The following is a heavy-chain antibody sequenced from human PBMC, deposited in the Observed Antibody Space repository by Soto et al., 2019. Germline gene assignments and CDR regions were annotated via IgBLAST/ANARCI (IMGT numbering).Heavy chain of an antibody. V-gene: IGHV3-23*01. CDR1: GFTFNIYA. D-gene: IGHD3-22*01. CDR3: AKDRYLDHDSRGYLFDN. CDR2: ISRYGEFT. J-gene: IGHJ4*02. Sequence: EVQLLESGGDLIQPGGSLRLSCAASGFTFNIYAMTWVRQAPGKGLEWVSAISRYGEFTYYAASVEGRFTISRDNSKNTLDLQMNSLRAEDTAVYYCAKDRYLDHDSRGYLFDNWGQGTLVTVSS.